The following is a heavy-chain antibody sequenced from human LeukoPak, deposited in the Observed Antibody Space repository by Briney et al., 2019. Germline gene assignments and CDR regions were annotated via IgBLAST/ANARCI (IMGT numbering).Heavy chain of an antibody. V-gene: IGHV3-53*01. CDR1: GITFSNNY. J-gene: IGHJ2*01. Sequence: GGSLRLSCAASGITFSNNYMSWVRQAPGKGLDWVSVMYVGGRTFYADSVQGRFTISRDNSKNTLYLQMNSLRVEDTAVYYCAREGHLGRYFDLWGRGTQVTVSS. D-gene: IGHD3-16*01. CDR2: MYVGGRT. CDR3: AREGHLGRYFDL.